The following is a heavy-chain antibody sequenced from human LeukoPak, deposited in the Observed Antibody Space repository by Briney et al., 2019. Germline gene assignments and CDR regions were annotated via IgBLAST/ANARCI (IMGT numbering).Heavy chain of an antibody. CDR2: ISWNSGSI. CDR1: GFTFSFYE. J-gene: IGHJ6*02. V-gene: IGHV3-9*01. CDR3: AKDMNEAVAGTVSYGMDV. Sequence: GGSLRLSCAASGFTFSFYEMNWVRQTPGKGLEWVSGISWNSGSIGYADSVKGRFTISRDNAKNSLYLQMNSLRAEDTALYYCAKDMNEAVAGTVSYGMDVRGQGATVTVSS. D-gene: IGHD6-19*01.